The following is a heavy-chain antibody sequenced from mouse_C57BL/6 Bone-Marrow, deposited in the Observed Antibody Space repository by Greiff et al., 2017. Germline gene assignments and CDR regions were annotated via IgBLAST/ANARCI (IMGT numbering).Heavy chain of an antibody. Sequence: VQGVESGPGLVQPSQSLSITCTVSGFSLTRYGVHWVRQSPGKGLEWLGVIWSGGSTDYNAAFISRLSISKDNSKSQVLFKMNSRQAYDAAIYYCARGMWAWFAYWGQGTLVTVSA. CDR3: ARGMWAWFAY. V-gene: IGHV2-2*01. CDR2: IWSGGST. CDR1: GFSLTRYG. J-gene: IGHJ3*01.